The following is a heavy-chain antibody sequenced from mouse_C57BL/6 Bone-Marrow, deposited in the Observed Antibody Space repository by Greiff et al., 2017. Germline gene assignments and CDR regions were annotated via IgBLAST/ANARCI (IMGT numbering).Heavy chain of an antibody. J-gene: IGHJ1*03. D-gene: IGHD2-4*01. CDR3: ARSYYDYDGYWYFDV. V-gene: IGHV8-12*01. CDR1: GFSLSTSGMG. CDR2: IYWDDDK. Sequence: QVTLKESGPGILQSSQTLSLTCSFSGFSLSTSGMGVSWIRQPSGKGLEWLAHIYWDDDKRNNPSLKSRLTISKDTSRNQVFLKITSVDTADTATYYCARSYYDYDGYWYFDVWGTGTTVTVSS.